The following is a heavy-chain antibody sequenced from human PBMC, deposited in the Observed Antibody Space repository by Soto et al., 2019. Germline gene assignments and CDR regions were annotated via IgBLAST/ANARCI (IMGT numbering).Heavy chain of an antibody. J-gene: IGHJ5*02. Sequence: ASVKVSCKASGYTFTSYYMHWLRQAPGQGLEWMGIINPSGGSTSYAQKFHGRVTMTRDTSTSTVYMELSSLRSEDTAVYYCARGRYYYGSGTPNWFDPWGQGTLVTVSS. CDR1: GYTFTSYY. CDR3: ARGRYYYGSGTPNWFDP. D-gene: IGHD3-10*01. CDR2: INPSGGST. V-gene: IGHV1-46*01.